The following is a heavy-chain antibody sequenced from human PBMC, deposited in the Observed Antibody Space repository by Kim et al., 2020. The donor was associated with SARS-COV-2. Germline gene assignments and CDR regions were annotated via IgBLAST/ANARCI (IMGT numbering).Heavy chain of an antibody. CDR1: GFTFSGDW. D-gene: IGHD7-27*01. CDR3: ARERAGDRYFDC. CDR2: LSSGGTAT. Sequence: GGSLRLSCAASGFTFSGDWMHWVRQAPGKGLVWVSRLSSGGTATNYADSVKGRFTISRDNAKNTLYLQMNRLRAEDTAVYYCARERAGDRYFDCWGQGTLVTVSS. V-gene: IGHV3-74*01. J-gene: IGHJ4*02.